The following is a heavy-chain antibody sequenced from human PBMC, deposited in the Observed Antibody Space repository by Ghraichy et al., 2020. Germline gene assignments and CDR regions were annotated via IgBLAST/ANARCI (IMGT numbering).Heavy chain of an antibody. Sequence: GGSLRLSCVASGFSFSSFGIHWVRHAPGKGLEWLTFIGNDGNKKSYADSVKGRFTVSRDNTRNTLFLQMNSLRIEDTAVFYCARSPRYFYYYMDVWGKGTSVIVSS. CDR1: GFSFSSFG. CDR3: ARSPRYFYYYMDV. V-gene: IGHV3-30*02. CDR2: IGNDGNKK. J-gene: IGHJ6*03.